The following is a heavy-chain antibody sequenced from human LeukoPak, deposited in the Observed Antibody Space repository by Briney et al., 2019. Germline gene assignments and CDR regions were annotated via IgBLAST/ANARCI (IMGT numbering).Heavy chain of an antibody. D-gene: IGHD1-26*01. Sequence: PGGSLRLSCAASRFTFSSYSMNWVRQAPGKGLEWVSSISSSGSYIYYADSVKGRFTISRETSKNTLYLQMNSLRAEDTAVYYCATSGGTYWSWGQGTLVTVSS. CDR2: ISSSGSYI. V-gene: IGHV3-21*04. CDR1: RFTFSSYS. CDR3: ATSGGTYWS. J-gene: IGHJ5*02.